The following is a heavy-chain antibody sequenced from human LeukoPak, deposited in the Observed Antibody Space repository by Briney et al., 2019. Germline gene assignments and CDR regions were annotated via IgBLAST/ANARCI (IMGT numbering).Heavy chain of an antibody. CDR1: GFTFSTNA. CDR2: IRDSGGST. V-gene: IGHV3-23*01. J-gene: IGHJ4*02. Sequence: GGSLRLSCAASGFTFSTNAMSWVRQPPGKGLEWVSAIRDSGGSTYYADPVKGRFTISRDNSKNTLYLQMNSLRAEDTAVYYCAKARRPIADSSGWYYFDYWGQGTLVTVSS. D-gene: IGHD6-19*01. CDR3: AKARRPIADSSGWYYFDY.